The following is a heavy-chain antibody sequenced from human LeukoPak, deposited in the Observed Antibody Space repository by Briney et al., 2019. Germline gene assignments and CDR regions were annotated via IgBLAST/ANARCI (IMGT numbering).Heavy chain of an antibody. CDR2: INPNSGGT. J-gene: IGHJ4*02. CDR1: GYTFTGYY. D-gene: IGHD3-3*01. V-gene: IGHV1-2*02. Sequence: ASVKVSCKASGYTFTGYYMHWVRQAPGQGLEWMGWINPNSGGTNYAQKFQGRVTMTRDTSISTAYMELSRLRSDDTAVYYCARDNGGYYLDFDYWGQGTPVTVSS. CDR3: ARDNGGYYLDFDY.